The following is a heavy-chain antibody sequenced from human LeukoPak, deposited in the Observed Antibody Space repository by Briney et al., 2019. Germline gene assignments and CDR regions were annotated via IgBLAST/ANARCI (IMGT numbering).Heavy chain of an antibody. D-gene: IGHD4-17*01. V-gene: IGHV3-23*01. CDR1: GSTFSSYA. J-gene: IGHJ4*02. CDR2: ISGSGGST. Sequence: GGSLRLSCAASGSTFSSYAMSWVRQAPGKGLEWVSAISGSGGSTYYADSVKGRFTISRDNSKNTLYLQMDSLRAEDTAVYYCAKQSTTVIHNPFDYWGQGTLVTVSS. CDR3: AKQSTTVIHNPFDY.